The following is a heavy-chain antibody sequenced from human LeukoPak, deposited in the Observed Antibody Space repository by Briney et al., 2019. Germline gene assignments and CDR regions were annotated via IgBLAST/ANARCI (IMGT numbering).Heavy chain of an antibody. CDR2: ISAYNGNT. CDR1: GYTFTSYG. J-gene: IGHJ4*02. CDR3: ARAVCSGGSCYFDY. V-gene: IGHV1-18*01. D-gene: IGHD2-15*01. Sequence: GASVKVSCKASGYTFTSYGIGWVRQAPGQGLEWMGWISAYNGNTNYAQKLQGRVTMTTDTSTSTAYMELRSLRSDDTAVYYCARAVCSGGSCYFDYWGQGTLVTVSS.